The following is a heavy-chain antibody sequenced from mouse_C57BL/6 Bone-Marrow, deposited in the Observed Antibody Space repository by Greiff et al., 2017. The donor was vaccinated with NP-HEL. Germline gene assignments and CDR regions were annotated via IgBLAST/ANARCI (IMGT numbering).Heavy chain of an antibody. Sequence: VKLMVSGAELVRPGASVTLSCKASGYTFTDYEMHWVKQTPVHGLEWIGAIDPETGGTAYNQKFKGKAILTADKSSSTAYMELRSLTSEDSAVYYWTRRGGDWFAYWGQGTLVTVSA. V-gene: IGHV1-15*01. J-gene: IGHJ3*01. CDR1: GYTFTDYE. CDR3: TRRGGDWFAY. CDR2: IDPETGGT.